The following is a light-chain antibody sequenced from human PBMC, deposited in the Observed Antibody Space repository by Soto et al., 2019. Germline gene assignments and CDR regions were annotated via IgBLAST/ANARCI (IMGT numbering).Light chain of an antibody. CDR2: DVS. J-gene: IGLJ1*01. CDR1: SSDVGGYNY. V-gene: IGLV2-14*01. CDR3: SSYTSSSTPDV. Sequence: QSVLTQPASVSGSPGQSITISCTGTSSDVGGYNYVSWYQQHPGKAPKLMIYDVSNRPSGVSNRFSGSKSGNTASLTISGLHAEDEDDYYCSSYTSSSTPDVFGTGTKVTVL.